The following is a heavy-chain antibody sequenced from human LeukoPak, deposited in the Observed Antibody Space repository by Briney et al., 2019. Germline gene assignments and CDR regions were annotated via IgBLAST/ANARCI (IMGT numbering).Heavy chain of an antibody. Sequence: PGGSLRLSCAASGFTVSSNYMTWVRQAPGKGLEWVSLIYSGGSTYYADSVKGRFIISRDNSKNTLYLQMNSLRAEDTAVYYCARDWKADSSAWYAWGYWGQGTLVTVSS. J-gene: IGHJ4*02. V-gene: IGHV3-53*01. CDR2: IYSGGST. CDR1: GFTVSSNY. CDR3: ARDWKADSSAWYAWGY. D-gene: IGHD6-19*01.